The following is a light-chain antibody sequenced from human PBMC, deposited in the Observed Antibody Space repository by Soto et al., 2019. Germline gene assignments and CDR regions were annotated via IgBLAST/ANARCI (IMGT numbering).Light chain of an antibody. Sequence: DIVMTQSPDSLAVSLGERATINCKSSQSVLYSSNNKNYLAWYKQKPGQPPKLLISWASTRESGVPDRFSGSGSGPEFTLTINSLQSEDFAIYYCQPYNNWPLTFGGGTKVDIK. J-gene: IGKJ4*01. CDR2: WAS. CDR1: QSVLYSSNNKNY. CDR3: QPYNNWPLT. V-gene: IGKV4-1*01.